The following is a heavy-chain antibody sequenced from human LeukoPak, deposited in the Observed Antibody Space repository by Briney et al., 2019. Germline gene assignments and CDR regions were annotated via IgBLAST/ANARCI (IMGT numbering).Heavy chain of an antibody. V-gene: IGHV1-69*13. CDR1: GGTFSSYA. CDR2: IIPIFGTA. Sequence: SVKVSCKASGGTFSSYAISWVRQAPGQGLEWMGGIIPIFGTANYAQKFQGRVTITADESASTAYMELSSLRSEDTAVYYCARGGNNLYYYDASNWFDPWGQGTLVTVSS. D-gene: IGHD3-22*01. J-gene: IGHJ5*02. CDR3: ARGGNNLYYYDASNWFDP.